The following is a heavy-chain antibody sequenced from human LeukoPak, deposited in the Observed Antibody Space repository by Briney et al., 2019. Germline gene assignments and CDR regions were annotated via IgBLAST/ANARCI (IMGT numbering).Heavy chain of an antibody. CDR2: ISISSSTK. D-gene: IGHD3-16*01. J-gene: IGHJ3*02. CDR3: ARDVGEGDAFDI. Sequence: GGSLRLSCAASGFTLRNYNMNWVRQAPGKGLEWVSFISISSSTKYYADSMKGRFTISRDNAKNSLYLQMNSLKAEDTAVYYCARDVGEGDAFDIWGQGTMVTVSS. V-gene: IGHV3-48*01. CDR1: GFTLRNYN.